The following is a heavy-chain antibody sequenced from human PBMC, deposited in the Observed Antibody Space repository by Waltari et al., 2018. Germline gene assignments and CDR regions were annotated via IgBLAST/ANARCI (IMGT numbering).Heavy chain of an antibody. V-gene: IGHV3-48*01. CDR1: GFSFSSYG. J-gene: IGHJ4*02. CDR3: APMGASRLTWTD. D-gene: IGHD1-26*01. Sequence: EVQLVESGGGLVQPGGSLRLSCAASGFSFSSYGMNWVRQAPGKGLELVAHMSGGGYTIYYADSVKGRFTISRDNAKNSLFLQMNGLRAEDTAVYYCAPMGASRLTWTDWGQGTLVTVSS. CDR2: MSGGGYTI.